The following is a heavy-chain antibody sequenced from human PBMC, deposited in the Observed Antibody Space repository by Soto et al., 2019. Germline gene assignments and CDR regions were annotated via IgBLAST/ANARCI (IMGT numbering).Heavy chain of an antibody. CDR1: GYTFTGYY. Sequence: GASVKVSCKASGYTFTGYYMHWVRQAPGQGLEWMGWINPNSGGTNYAQKFQGWVTMTRDTSISTAYMELSRLRSDDTAVYYCARSKILGTVTTDDASDIWGQGTMVTVSS. D-gene: IGHD4-17*01. CDR2: INPNSGGT. J-gene: IGHJ3*02. CDR3: ARSKILGTVTTDDASDI. V-gene: IGHV1-2*04.